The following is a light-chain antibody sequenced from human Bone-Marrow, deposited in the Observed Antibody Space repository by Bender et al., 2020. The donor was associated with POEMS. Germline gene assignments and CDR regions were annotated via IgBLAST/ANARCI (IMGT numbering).Light chain of an antibody. J-gene: IGLJ1*01. CDR2: EVN. Sequence: QSALTQPPSASGSPGQSVTISCTGTTSDVGAYDYVSWYQQYPGKVPKLIIFEVNQRPSGVPDRFSGSRSGNTASLTISGLQAEDEAEYYCCSYAGVITFVFGTGTKVTVL. CDR1: TSDVGAYDY. CDR3: CSYAGVITFV. V-gene: IGLV2-8*01.